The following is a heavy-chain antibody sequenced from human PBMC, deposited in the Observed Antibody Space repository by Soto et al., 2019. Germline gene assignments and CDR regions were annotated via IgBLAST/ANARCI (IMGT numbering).Heavy chain of an antibody. J-gene: IGHJ4*02. CDR3: ARVPDY. CDR2: MYNTGRT. Sequence: PSETLSLTCTVSGGSISRYYWSWIRQPPGKGLEWIGYMYNTGRTVYNPSFKSRVTISVDTSKNQFSLKLSSVTAADTAVYYCARVPDYWGQGILVTVSS. D-gene: IGHD2-2*01. CDR1: GGSISRYY. V-gene: IGHV4-59*12.